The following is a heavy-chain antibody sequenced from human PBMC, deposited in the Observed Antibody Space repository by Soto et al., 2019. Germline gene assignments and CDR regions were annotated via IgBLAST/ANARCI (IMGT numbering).Heavy chain of an antibody. Sequence: EVQLLESGGGLVQPGGSLRLSCAASGFTFSKCAMTWVRQAPGKGLEWVSAISGSGDKTYYADSVKGRFTISRDNSKNMLYLQMNTLRADDSAVYYCAKAHETVMVVWGMDVWGQGTSVTVSS. J-gene: IGHJ6*02. D-gene: IGHD3-10*01. CDR3: AKAHETVMVVWGMDV. V-gene: IGHV3-23*01. CDR1: GFTFSKCA. CDR2: ISGSGDKT.